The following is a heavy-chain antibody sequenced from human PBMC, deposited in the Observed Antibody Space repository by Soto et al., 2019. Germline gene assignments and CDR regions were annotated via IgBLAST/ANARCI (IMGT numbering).Heavy chain of an antibody. CDR1: GNTFASYH. CDR2: INPSDGST. D-gene: IGHD3-10*01. Sequence: QGQLVQSGAEVKKPGASVRLSCKSSGNTFASYHLYWARQTPGQGLEWVGLINPSDGSTSYSHKFQDRVTLTRDTSTKTVYMELSSLRSEDTAIYYCASYGSGSYLRHFDTWGQGTMVTVSS. V-gene: IGHV1-46*01. J-gene: IGHJ3*02. CDR3: ASYGSGSYLRHFDT.